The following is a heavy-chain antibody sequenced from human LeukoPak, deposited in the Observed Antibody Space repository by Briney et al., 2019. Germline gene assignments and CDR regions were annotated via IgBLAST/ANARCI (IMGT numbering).Heavy chain of an antibody. CDR1: GFTFSSYG. J-gene: IGHJ6*03. CDR2: IWYDGSNK. CDR3: AASYSRDATLYYYMDV. D-gene: IGHD6-13*01. V-gene: IGHV3-33*01. Sequence: GRSLRLSCAASGFTFSSYGMHWVRQAPGKGLEWVAVIWYDGSNKYYADSVKGRFTISRDNSKNTLYLQMNSLRAEDTAVYYCAASYSRDATLYYYMDVWDKGTTVTVSS.